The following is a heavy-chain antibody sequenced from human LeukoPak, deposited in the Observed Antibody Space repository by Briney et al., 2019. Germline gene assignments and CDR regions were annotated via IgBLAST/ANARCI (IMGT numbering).Heavy chain of an antibody. CDR3: ARFAAGGSYYYYMDV. J-gene: IGHJ6*03. D-gene: IGHD6-25*01. Sequence: GGSLRLSCAASGFTFSSYTMNWVRQPPGKGLEWVSNIGTSSTTIYYADSVKGRFTISRDNAKNSLYLQMNSLRADDTAVYHCARFAAGGSYYYYMDVWGKGTTVTVSS. V-gene: IGHV3-48*01. CDR1: GFTFSSYT. CDR2: IGTSSTTI.